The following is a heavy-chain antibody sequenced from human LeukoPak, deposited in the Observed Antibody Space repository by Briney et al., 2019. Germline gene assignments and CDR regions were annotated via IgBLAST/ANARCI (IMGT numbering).Heavy chain of an antibody. Sequence: GRSLRLSCAASGFTFSSYGMHWVRQAPGKGLEWVAVIWYDGSNKYYADSVKGRFTISRDNSKNALSLQLNSLRPEDTALYYCAKHFCTGLDCSLFDSWGQGTLVTVSS. J-gene: IGHJ4*02. CDR3: AKHFCTGLDCSLFDS. CDR2: IWYDGSNK. D-gene: IGHD3/OR15-3a*01. CDR1: GFTFSSYG. V-gene: IGHV3-33*06.